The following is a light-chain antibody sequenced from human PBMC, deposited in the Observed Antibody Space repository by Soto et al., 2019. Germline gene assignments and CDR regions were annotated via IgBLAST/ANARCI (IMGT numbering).Light chain of an antibody. CDR3: QQYYSSWT. J-gene: IGKJ1*01. CDR2: WAS. CDR1: QSVLYSSNNKNY. Sequence: DIVMTQSPDSLAVSLGERATINCKSSQSVLYSSNNKNYLAWYQQKPGQPPKLLIYWASTRESGVPDRFSGSGSGTDFTLTISCLQAEDVAVYYCQQYYSSWTFGQGTKVEIK. V-gene: IGKV4-1*01.